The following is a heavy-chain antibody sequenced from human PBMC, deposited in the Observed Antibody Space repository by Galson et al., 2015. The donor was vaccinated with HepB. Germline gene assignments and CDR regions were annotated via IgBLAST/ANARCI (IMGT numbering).Heavy chain of an antibody. Sequence: SLRLSCAASGFTFSDYYMSWIRQAPGKGLECVSYISGSQNTIYYADSVKGRFTISRDNAKNSLYLQMNSLRAEDTAVYYCARESDYYYMDVWGKGTTVTVSS. CDR2: ISGSQNTI. CDR3: ARESDYYYMDV. CDR1: GFTFSDYY. J-gene: IGHJ6*03. V-gene: IGHV3-11*01.